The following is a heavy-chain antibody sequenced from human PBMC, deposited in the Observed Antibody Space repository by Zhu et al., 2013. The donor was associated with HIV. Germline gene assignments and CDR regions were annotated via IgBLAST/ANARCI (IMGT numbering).Heavy chain of an antibody. V-gene: IGHV4-39*07. CDR2: IYYSGST. J-gene: IGHJ3*02. Sequence: VQLQESGPGLVKPSETLSLTCTVSGGSISSSSYYWGWIRQPPGKGLEWIGSIYYSGSTYYNPSLKSRVTISVDTSKNQFSLKLSSVTAADTAVYYCARDVPLTAMVLCAFDIWGQGTMVTVSS. CDR1: GGSISSSSYY. D-gene: IGHD5-18*01. CDR3: ARDVPLTAMVLCAFDI.